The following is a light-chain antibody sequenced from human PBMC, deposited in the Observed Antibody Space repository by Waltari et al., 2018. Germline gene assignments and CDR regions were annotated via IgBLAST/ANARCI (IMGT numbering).Light chain of an antibody. Sequence: QSALTQPASVSGSPGQSVTISCPGPSSDVGGYNFVSWYQQHPGRAPKLMIYDVTHRPSGVSTRFSGSKSGDTASLTISGLQAADEAEYYCSSYSSTNTVVFGGGTQLTV. J-gene: IGLJ3*02. CDR2: DVT. CDR3: SSYSSTNTVV. V-gene: IGLV2-14*03. CDR1: SSDVGGYNF.